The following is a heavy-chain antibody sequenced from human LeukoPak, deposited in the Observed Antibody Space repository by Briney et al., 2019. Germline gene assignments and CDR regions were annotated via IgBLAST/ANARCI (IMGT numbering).Heavy chain of an antibody. D-gene: IGHD3-10*01. V-gene: IGHV3-23*01. J-gene: IGHJ4*02. CDR1: GINFRKYA. CDR2: ITGSGDGT. CDR3: VKGFVHPTYYFDY. Sequence: GSLRLSCAASGINFRKYAMVWVRQAPGKRLERVSSITGSGDGTYYADSVRGRFTISRDNSENTLYLQLNSLRAEDTAVYFCVKGFVHPTYYFDYWGQGTLVTVSS.